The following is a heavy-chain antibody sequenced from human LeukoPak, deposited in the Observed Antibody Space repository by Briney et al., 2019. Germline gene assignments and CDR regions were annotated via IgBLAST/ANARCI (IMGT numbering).Heavy chain of an antibody. V-gene: IGHV1-69*01. Sequence: SVKVSCKASGGTFSSYAISWVRQAPGQGLEWMGGIIPIFGTANYAQKFQGRVTITADESTSTAYMELSSLRSEDTAVYYCATTMVRGEPLYYYYMDVWGKGTTVTVSS. CDR1: GGTFSSYA. CDR2: IIPIFGTA. CDR3: ATTMVRGEPLYYYYMDV. J-gene: IGHJ6*03. D-gene: IGHD3-10*01.